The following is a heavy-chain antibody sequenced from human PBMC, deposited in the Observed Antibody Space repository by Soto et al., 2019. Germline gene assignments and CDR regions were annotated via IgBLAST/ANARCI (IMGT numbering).Heavy chain of an antibody. J-gene: IGHJ6*02. CDR2: INHSGST. V-gene: IGHV4-34*01. Sequence: PSETLSLTCAVYGGSFSGYYWSWIRQPPGKGLEWIGEINHSGSTNYNPSLKSRVTISVDTSKNQFSLKLSSVTAADTAVCYCARARYDSSGYYYAAQKYYYYGMDVWGQGTTVTVSS. CDR1: GGSFSGYY. D-gene: IGHD3-22*01. CDR3: ARARYDSSGYYYAAQKYYYYGMDV.